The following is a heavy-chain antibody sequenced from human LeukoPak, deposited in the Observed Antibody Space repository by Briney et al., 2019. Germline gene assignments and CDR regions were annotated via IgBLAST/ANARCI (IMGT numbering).Heavy chain of an antibody. CDR1: GGSFSDYY. J-gene: IGHJ4*02. CDR3: ARMYYYDSSGPDY. V-gene: IGHV4-34*01. Sequence: SETLSLTCAVYGGSFSDYYWNWIRQPPGKGLEWIGEINHSGSTNYNPSLKSRVTISVDTSKNQFSLKLSSVTAADTAVYYCARMYYYDSSGPDYWGQGTLVTVSS. CDR2: INHSGST. D-gene: IGHD3-22*01.